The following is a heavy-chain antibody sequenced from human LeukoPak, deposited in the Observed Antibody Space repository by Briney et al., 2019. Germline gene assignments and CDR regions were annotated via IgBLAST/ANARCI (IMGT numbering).Heavy chain of an antibody. D-gene: IGHD1-1*01. J-gene: IGHJ1*01. V-gene: IGHV4-39*07. CDR3: ASWAGSRD. Sequence: SETLSLTCTLSGGSISSSSFYWGWIRQPPGKGLEWIGSIRYTGSTYYNSSLKSGVTVSVDTSKNQFSPTLSSVTAADTAVYYCASWAGSRDWGQGTLVTVSS. CDR2: IRYTGST. CDR1: GGSISSSSFY.